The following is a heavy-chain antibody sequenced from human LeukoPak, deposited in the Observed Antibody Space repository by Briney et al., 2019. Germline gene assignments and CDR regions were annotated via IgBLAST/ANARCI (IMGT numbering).Heavy chain of an antibody. D-gene: IGHD3-10*01. CDR1: GFSVSNNY. CDR2: IYSGGST. CDR3: ARDGVYGSGDY. Sequence: GGSLRLSCAASGFSVSNNYMSWVRQAPGKGLEWVSDIYSGGSTYYADSVKDRFTISRDNSKNTVYLQMNSLRAEDTAVYYCARDGVYGSGDYWGQGTLVTVSS. V-gene: IGHV3-53*01. J-gene: IGHJ4*02.